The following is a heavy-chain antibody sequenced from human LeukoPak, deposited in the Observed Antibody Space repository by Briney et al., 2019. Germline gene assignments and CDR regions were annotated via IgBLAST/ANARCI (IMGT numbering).Heavy chain of an antibody. CDR1: GFSISNYS. Sequence: NPAGSLSLTCTVSGFSISNYSMSWIRLPPGKGLEWIGYLYYTGATNYYPSLMRRVTISLDTSKNQFSLKLSSVTAADAAIYYCARAGYSYGTGYYFDYWGQGALVTVSS. V-gene: IGHV4-59*01. J-gene: IGHJ4*02. CDR3: ARAGYSYGTGYYFDY. CDR2: LYYTGAT. D-gene: IGHD5-18*01.